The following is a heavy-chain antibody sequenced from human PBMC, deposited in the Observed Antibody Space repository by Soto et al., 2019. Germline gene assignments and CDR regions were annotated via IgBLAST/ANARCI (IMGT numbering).Heavy chain of an antibody. D-gene: IGHD2-2*01. J-gene: IGHJ4*02. Sequence: QLQLQESGPGLVKPSETLSLTCTVSGGSISSSSYYWGWIRQPPGKGLEWIGSIYYSESTYYNPSLKSRVFISVDTSTHQSSLKLSSVTAADTAVYYCARLGYCSSTSCYFPIRPGPLDYWGQGTLVTVSS. CDR3: ARLGYCSSTSCYFPIRPGPLDY. CDR2: IYYSEST. V-gene: IGHV4-39*01. CDR1: GGSISSSSYY.